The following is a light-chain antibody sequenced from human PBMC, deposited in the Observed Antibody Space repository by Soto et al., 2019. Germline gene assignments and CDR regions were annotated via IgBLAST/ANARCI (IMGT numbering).Light chain of an antibody. CDR2: GAS. CDR1: QSVSSSY. V-gene: IGKV3-20*01. CDR3: QQYGSSPWT. Sequence: EIVLTQSPGTLSLSPGERATLSCRASQSVSSSYLAWYQQKPGQAPGLLIYGASSSATGIPDRFSGSGSGTDFTLTISRLEPEDFAVYYCQQYGSSPWTFGQGTKVDIK. J-gene: IGKJ1*01.